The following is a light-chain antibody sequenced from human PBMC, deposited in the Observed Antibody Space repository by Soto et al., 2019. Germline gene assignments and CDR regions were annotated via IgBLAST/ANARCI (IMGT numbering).Light chain of an antibody. CDR1: QTIGSY. J-gene: IGKJ3*01. CDR2: AAS. CDR3: HQSHPVPRA. V-gene: IGKV1-39*01. Sequence: DIQVTQSPSSLSASVGDRVTITCRTSQTIGSYLNWYQQNPGKAPTLLIYAASRLESGVPSRYSGSGSGTDVTLTISSLQPEDFATYYCHQSHPVPRAFGPGTIVSIK.